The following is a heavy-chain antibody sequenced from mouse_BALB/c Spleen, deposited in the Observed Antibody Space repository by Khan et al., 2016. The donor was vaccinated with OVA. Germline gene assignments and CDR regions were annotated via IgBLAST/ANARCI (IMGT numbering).Heavy chain of an antibody. CDR3: ARQPYYHYNSMDY. CDR2: IWSDGSS. V-gene: IGHV2-6-1*01. D-gene: IGHD2-10*01. J-gene: IGHJ4*01. CDR1: GFSLTNYG. Sequence: QVQLKQSGPGLVAPSQSLSITCTISGFSLTNYGVHWIRQPPGTGLAWLVVIWSDGSSTYNSALKSRLTSTKDNSKSQVFLQMNSLQTDDTAIYFCARQPYYHYNSMDYWGQGTSVTVAS.